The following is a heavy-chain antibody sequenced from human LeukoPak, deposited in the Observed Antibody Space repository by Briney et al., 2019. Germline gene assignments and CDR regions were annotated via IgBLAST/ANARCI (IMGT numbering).Heavy chain of an antibody. V-gene: IGHV1-2*06. CDR1: GYTFTAYY. Sequence: ASVKVSSKASGYTFTAYYMHWVRHAPGQGLDWMGRFDPYHGGTNYAQKFQGRVTMHRDTSISTAYMELSRLRSDDTAVYYCARDLTTVTSYYFDYWGQGTLVTVSS. J-gene: IGHJ4*02. CDR3: ARDLTTVTSYYFDY. D-gene: IGHD4-17*01. CDR2: FDPYHGGT.